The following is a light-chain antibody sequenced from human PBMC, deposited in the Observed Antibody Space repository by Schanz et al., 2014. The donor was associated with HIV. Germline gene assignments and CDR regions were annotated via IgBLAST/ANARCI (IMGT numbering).Light chain of an antibody. CDR1: QYVSGTY. Sequence: EIVLTQSPATLSLSPGERATLSCGASQYVSGTYVAWYQQKPGLAPRLLIYDASTRAAGIPYMFSGSGSGSTFPLIISRLEPADIAVYYCQQYCGSPTFGQGTKVEIK. CDR2: DAS. CDR3: QQYCGSPT. J-gene: IGKJ1*01. V-gene: IGKV3D-20*01.